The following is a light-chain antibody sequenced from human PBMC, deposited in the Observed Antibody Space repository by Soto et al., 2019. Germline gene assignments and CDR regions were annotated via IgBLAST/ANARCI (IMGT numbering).Light chain of an antibody. CDR1: QSVSSSY. CDR3: QQYSSSPRT. CDR2: DAS. Sequence: EIVLTQSPGTLSLSPGERATLSCRASQSVSSSYLAWYQQKVGRAPRLLIYDASTRATGIPDRFSGSGSGTDFTLTITRLEPEDFAVYYCQQYSSSPRTFGQGTRLEIK. J-gene: IGKJ5*01. V-gene: IGKV3-20*01.